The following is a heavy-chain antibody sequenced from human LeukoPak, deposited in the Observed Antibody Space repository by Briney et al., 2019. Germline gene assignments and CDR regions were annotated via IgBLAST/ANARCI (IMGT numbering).Heavy chain of an antibody. D-gene: IGHD3-10*01. Sequence: GSLRLSSAASGFPSANTWMHWVRRAPGRGLVWVSLINNDGSTTHYADSVKGRFTISRDNAKNTVYLQMNSLRAEDTAVYYCAIGGTYGSGSWGQGTLVTVSS. J-gene: IGHJ4*02. CDR2: INNDGSTT. CDR1: GFPSANTW. CDR3: AIGGTYGSGS. V-gene: IGHV3-74*01.